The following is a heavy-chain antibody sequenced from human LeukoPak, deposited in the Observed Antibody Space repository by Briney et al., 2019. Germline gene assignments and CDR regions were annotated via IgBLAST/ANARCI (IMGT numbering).Heavy chain of an antibody. CDR3: AKDLYYYDSSGSSRGADY. Sequence: EASVKVSCKASGYTFTGYYMHWVRQAPGQGLEWMGWINPNSGGTNYAQKFQGRVTMTRDTSISTAYMELSRLRSDDTAVYYCAKDLYYYDSSGSSRGADYWGQGTLVTVSS. D-gene: IGHD3-22*01. CDR1: GYTFTGYY. J-gene: IGHJ4*02. CDR2: INPNSGGT. V-gene: IGHV1-2*02.